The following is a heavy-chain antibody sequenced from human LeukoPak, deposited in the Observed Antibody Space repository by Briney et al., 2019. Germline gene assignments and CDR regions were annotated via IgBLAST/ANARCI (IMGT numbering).Heavy chain of an antibody. Sequence: ASVKVSCKTSGYTFTGYYMHWVRQAPGQGLEWMGWINPNSGGTNYAQKFRGRVTMTRDTSISTAYMELSRLRSDDTAVYYCARVDYYNWFDPWGQGTLVTVSS. CDR3: ARVDYYNWFDP. CDR2: INPNSGGT. J-gene: IGHJ5*02. D-gene: IGHD3-16*01. V-gene: IGHV1-2*02. CDR1: GYTFTGYY.